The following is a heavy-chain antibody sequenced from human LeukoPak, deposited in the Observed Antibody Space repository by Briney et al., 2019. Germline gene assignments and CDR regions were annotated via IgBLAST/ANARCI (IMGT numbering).Heavy chain of an antibody. CDR3: TAGTGRSDFDY. J-gene: IGHJ4*02. CDR1: GFTFSNAW. Sequence: PGESLRLSCAASGFTFSNAWMSWVRQAPGRGLEWVGRIKRKGDDGTIDYAAPAKGRLSISRDDSKNTLYLQMNSLKSEDTAVYYCTAGTGRSDFDYWGQGTLVTVSS. V-gene: IGHV3-15*01. D-gene: IGHD3/OR15-3a*01. CDR2: IKRKGDDGTI.